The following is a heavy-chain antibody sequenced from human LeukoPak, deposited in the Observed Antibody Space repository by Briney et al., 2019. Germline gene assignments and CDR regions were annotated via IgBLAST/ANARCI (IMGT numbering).Heavy chain of an antibody. V-gene: IGHV3-7*01. CDR1: GFTFSSYW. Sequence: GGSLRLSCAASGFTFSSYWMSWVRQAPGKGLEWVANIKQDGSEKYYVDSVKGRFTISRDNAKNSLYLQMNSLRAEDTAVYYCARKYYDFWSGYSPFDYWGQGTLVTVSS. D-gene: IGHD3-3*01. CDR3: ARKYYDFWSGYSPFDY. CDR2: IKQDGSEK. J-gene: IGHJ4*02.